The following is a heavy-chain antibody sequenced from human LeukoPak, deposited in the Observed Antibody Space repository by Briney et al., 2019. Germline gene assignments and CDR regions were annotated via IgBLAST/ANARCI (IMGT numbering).Heavy chain of an antibody. CDR3: AREARITGTTLDF. V-gene: IGHV3-7*05. J-gene: IGHJ4*02. D-gene: IGHD1-7*01. Sequence: PGGSLRLSCAASGFTFINYWMNWVRQAPGKGLEWVAYIKPDGSEKQCMDSGKGRFAISRDNTKSSLYLQMNSLRAEDTAVYYCAREARITGTTLDFWGRGTLVTVSS. CDR2: IKPDGSEK. CDR1: GFTFINYW.